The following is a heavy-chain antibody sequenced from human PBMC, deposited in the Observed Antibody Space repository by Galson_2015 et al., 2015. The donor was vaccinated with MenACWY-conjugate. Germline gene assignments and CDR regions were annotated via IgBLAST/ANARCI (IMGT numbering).Heavy chain of an antibody. Sequence: AEVKKPGESLKIFCKGSGYNFANYWIAWVRQMPGKGLEWMGVVFPGDSDTRYSPSFQGQVTISADKSINTASLQWSSLKASDTAMYYCAGHVLCTSTNCYNAFDYWGQGTLVTVSS. CDR3: AGHVLCTSTNCYNAFDY. J-gene: IGHJ4*02. D-gene: IGHD2-2*02. V-gene: IGHV5-51*03. CDR2: VFPGDSDT. CDR1: GYNFANYW.